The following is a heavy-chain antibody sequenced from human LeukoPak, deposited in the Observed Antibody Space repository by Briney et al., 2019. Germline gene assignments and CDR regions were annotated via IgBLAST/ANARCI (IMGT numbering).Heavy chain of an antibody. V-gene: IGHV3-30*02. J-gene: IGHJ4*02. CDR2: IKRDESEK. CDR1: GFTFSRNG. D-gene: IGHD3-10*01. Sequence: GGSLRLSCTASGFTFSRNGMHWVRQAPGKGLEWVAFIKRDESEKWYLNSVRGRFTISRDNSKNTLYLHMNSLSAEDTAVYYCAKDSTKYYYGSGSTNGPHYFDYWGQGTLVTVSS. CDR3: AKDSTKYYYGSGSTNGPHYFDY.